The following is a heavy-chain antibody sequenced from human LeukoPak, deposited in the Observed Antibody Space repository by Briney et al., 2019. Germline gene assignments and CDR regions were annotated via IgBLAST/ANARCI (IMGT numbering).Heavy chain of an antibody. J-gene: IGHJ6*02. V-gene: IGHV3-66*01. D-gene: IGHD3-22*01. CDR3: AREGSSGQYYYYGMDV. CDR2: IFSAGST. Sequence: GGSLRLSCAASGFTVSSNYMSWVRQAPGKGLEWVSVIFSAGSTYYADSVKGRFTISKDNSKNSLYLQMNSLRAEDTAVYHCAREGSSGQYYYYGMDVWGQGPRSPSP. CDR1: GFTVSSNY.